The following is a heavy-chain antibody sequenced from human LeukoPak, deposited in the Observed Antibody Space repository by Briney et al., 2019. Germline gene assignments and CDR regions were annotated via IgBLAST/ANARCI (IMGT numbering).Heavy chain of an antibody. Sequence: TSETLSLTCTVSGGSISSGVYYWSWIRQHPGKGLEWIGYIYYSGSTYYNPSLKSRVTISVDTSKNQFSLKLSSVTAADTAVYYCARESAYYYDSSGYPLMDVWGQGTTVTVSS. J-gene: IGHJ6*02. CDR3: ARESAYYYDSSGYPLMDV. D-gene: IGHD3-22*01. V-gene: IGHV4-31*03. CDR2: IYYSGST. CDR1: GGSISSGVYY.